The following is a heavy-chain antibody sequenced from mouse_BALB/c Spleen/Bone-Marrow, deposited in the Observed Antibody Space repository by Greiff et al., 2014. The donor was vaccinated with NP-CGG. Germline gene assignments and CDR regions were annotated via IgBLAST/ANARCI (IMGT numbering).Heavy chain of an antibody. D-gene: IGHD1-1*02. CDR3: ARDGGVYFDY. J-gene: IGHJ2*01. CDR1: GFSLTSYG. Sequence: VKLQESGPGLVAPSQSLSTTCTVSGFSLTSYGVHWVRQPPGKGLEWLGVIWAGGSTNYNSALMSRLSISKDNSKSQVFLKMNSLQTDDTAMYYCARDGGVYFDYWGQGTTLTVSS. CDR2: IWAGGST. V-gene: IGHV2-9*02.